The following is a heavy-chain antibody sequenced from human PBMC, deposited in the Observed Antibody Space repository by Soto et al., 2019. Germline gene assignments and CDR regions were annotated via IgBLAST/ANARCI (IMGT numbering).Heavy chain of an antibody. CDR1: GYTFTSYG. V-gene: IGHV1-18*01. Sequence: QVQLVQSGAEVKKPGASVKVSCKASGYTFTSYGISWVRQAPGQGLEWMGWISAYNGNTNYAQKLXGXVXMXADTPTRTAYMELRSLRSDDTAVYYCARDNGYESDYWGQGTLVTVSS. D-gene: IGHD5-12*01. CDR3: ARDNGYESDY. CDR2: ISAYNGNT. J-gene: IGHJ4*02.